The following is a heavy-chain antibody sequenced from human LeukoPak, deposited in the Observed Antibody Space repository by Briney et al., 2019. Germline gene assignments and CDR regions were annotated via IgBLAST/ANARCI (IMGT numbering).Heavy chain of an antibody. CDR3: ARDGIAVFGVVDYYGMDV. V-gene: IGHV1-69*04. J-gene: IGHJ6*02. D-gene: IGHD3-3*01. Sequence: ASVKVSCKASGGTFSSYTISWVRQAPGQGLEWMGRIIPIVDIVNYAQKFQGRVTITADKSTSTAYMDLSSLRSEDTAVYYCARDGIAVFGVVDYYGMDVWGQGTTVTVSS. CDR2: IIPIVDIV. CDR1: GGTFSSYT.